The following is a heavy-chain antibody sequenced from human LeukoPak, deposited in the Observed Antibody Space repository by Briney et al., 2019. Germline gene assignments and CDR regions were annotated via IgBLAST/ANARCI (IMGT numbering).Heavy chain of an antibody. J-gene: IGHJ4*02. CDR2: FDPEDGET. CDR3: ATRHPHYGDYVEDY. D-gene: IGHD4-17*01. V-gene: IGHV1-24*01. Sequence: ASVKVSCKVSGYTLTELSMHWVRQAPGKGLEWMGGFDPEDGETIYAQKFQGRVTMTEDTSTDTAYMELSSLRSEDTAVYYCATRHPHYGDYVEDYWGQGTVVTVSS. CDR1: GYTLTELS.